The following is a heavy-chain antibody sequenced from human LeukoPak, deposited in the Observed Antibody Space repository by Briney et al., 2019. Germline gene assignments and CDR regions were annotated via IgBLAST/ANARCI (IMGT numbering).Heavy chain of an antibody. J-gene: IGHJ5*02. D-gene: IGHD6-19*01. V-gene: IGHV1-18*01. Sequence: ASVKVSCKASGYTFTSYGISWVRQAPGQGLEWMGGISAYNGNTNYAQKLQGRVTMTTDTSTSTAYMELRSLRPDDTAVYYCARVPIRSGWYGWFDPWGQGTLVTVSS. CDR3: ARVPIRSGWYGWFDP. CDR2: ISAYNGNT. CDR1: GYTFTSYG.